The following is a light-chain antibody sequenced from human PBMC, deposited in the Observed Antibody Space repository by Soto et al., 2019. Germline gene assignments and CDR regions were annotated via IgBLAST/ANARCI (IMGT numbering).Light chain of an antibody. V-gene: IGKV2-24*01. J-gene: IGKJ2*01. CDR2: KIS. CDR1: QSRLHDDGQTY. CDR3: MQATHYRPYT. Sequence: DVVMTQTPLSSPVTVGQPASISCSSSQSRLHDDGQTYWSCFHQRPGHPPRLRIYKISNRSSEVPDKISGSGEGTNFTLKISRVEAEDVVVYYCMQATHYRPYTFGQGTKLEIK.